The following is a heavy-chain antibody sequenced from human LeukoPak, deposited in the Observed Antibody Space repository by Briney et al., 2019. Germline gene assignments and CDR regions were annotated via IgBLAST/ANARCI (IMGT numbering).Heavy chain of an antibody. Sequence: PGGSLRLSCAASGFTFSSYGMHWVRQAPGKGLEWVAVIWYDGSNKYYADSVKGRFTISRDNSKNTLYLQMNSLRAEDTAVCYCARDRYSSGWYNWFDPWGQGTLVTVSS. D-gene: IGHD6-19*01. CDR1: GFTFSSYG. CDR2: IWYDGSNK. J-gene: IGHJ5*02. V-gene: IGHV3-33*01. CDR3: ARDRYSSGWYNWFDP.